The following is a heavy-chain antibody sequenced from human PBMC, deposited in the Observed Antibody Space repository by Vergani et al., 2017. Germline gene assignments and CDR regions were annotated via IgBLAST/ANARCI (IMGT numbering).Heavy chain of an antibody. D-gene: IGHD3-9*01. V-gene: IGHV3-23*01. CDR3: AKDRKHYDILTGYYAPDY. CDR2: ISGSGGST. J-gene: IGHJ4*02. Sequence: EVQLLESGGGLVQPGGSLRLSCAASGFTFSSYAMSWVRQAPGKGLEWVSAISGSGGSTYYADSVKGRFTISRDNSKNTLYLQMNSLRAEDTAVYYCAKDRKHYDILTGYYAPDYWGQGTLVTVSS. CDR1: GFTFSSYA.